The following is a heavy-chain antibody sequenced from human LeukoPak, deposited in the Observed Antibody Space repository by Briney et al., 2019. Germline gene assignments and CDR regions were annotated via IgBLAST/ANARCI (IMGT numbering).Heavy chain of an antibody. CDR2: IYYSGST. CDR3: ARASGSSHYTWDY. D-gene: IGHD2-15*01. J-gene: IGHJ4*02. Sequence: PSETLSLTCTVSGGSISSYYWTWIRQPPGKGLEWIGYIYYSGSTNYNPSLKSRVTISADTSKNQFSLKLSSVTAADTAVYYCARASGSSHYTWDYWGQGTLVTVSS. V-gene: IGHV4-59*01. CDR1: GGSISSYY.